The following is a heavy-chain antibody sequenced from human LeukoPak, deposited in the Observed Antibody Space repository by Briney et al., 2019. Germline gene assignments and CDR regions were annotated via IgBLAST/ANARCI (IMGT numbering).Heavy chain of an antibody. CDR2: ISNSSSYI. CDR1: GFTFSSYS. D-gene: IGHD3-16*01. Sequence: GGSLRLSCAASGFTFSSYSMNWVRQAPGKGLEWVSSISNSSSYIYYADSVKGRFTISRNNAKNSLYLQMNGLSAEDTAVYYGARDYASSLPYYYYGMDVWGQGTTVTVSS. J-gene: IGHJ6*02. CDR3: ARDYASSLPYYYYGMDV. V-gene: IGHV3-21*01.